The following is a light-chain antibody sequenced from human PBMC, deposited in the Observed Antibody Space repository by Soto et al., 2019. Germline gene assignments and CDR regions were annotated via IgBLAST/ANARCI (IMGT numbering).Light chain of an antibody. CDR2: DSN. CDR3: GTWDSSLSAWV. J-gene: IGLJ3*02. V-gene: IGLV1-51*01. CDR1: RSNIGDNY. Sequence: QSVLTQPPSVSAAPGQKVTISCSGSRSNIGDNYVSWYQQLPGTAPKLLIYDSNKRPSGIPDRFSGSKSGTSATLGITGLQTGDEADYYCGTWDSSLSAWVFGGGTKVTVL.